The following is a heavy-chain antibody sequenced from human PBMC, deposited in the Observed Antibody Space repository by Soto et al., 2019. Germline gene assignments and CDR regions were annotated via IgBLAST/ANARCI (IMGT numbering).Heavy chain of an antibody. CDR2: IYYSGST. D-gene: IGHD2-2*01. CDR3: ARSGRAAMMAYYYYY. CDR1: GGSVSSGSYY. J-gene: IGHJ4*02. V-gene: IGHV4-61*01. Sequence: SETLSLTCPVSGGSVSSGSYYWSWIRQPPGKGLEWIGYIYYSGSTNYNPSLKSRVTISVDTSKNQFSLKLSSVTAADTAVYYCARSGRAAMMAYYYYYWGQGTLVTVSS.